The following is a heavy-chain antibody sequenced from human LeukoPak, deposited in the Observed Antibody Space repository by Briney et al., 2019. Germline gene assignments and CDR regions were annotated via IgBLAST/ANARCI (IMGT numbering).Heavy chain of an antibody. V-gene: IGHV3-74*01. CDR3: ARDLSSSGWSFDY. CDR1: GFTFSHYW. J-gene: IGHJ4*02. CDR2: INSDGRST. D-gene: IGHD6-19*01. Sequence: PGGSLRLSCAASGFTFSHYWMHWVRQAPGKGLVWVSRINSDGRSTNYADSVKGRFTISRDDAKNTLFLQMNSLRAEDAAVYYCARDLSSSGWSFDYWGQGTLVTVSS.